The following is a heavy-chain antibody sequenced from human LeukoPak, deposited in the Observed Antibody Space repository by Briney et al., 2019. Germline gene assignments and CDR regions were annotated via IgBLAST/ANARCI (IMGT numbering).Heavy chain of an antibody. CDR3: ASRKHWLVLFDY. V-gene: IGHV4-30-4*08. CDR2: IYYSGST. CDR1: GGSISSGDYY. J-gene: IGHJ4*02. Sequence: SETLSLTCTVSGGSISSGDYYWSWIRQPPGKGLEWIGYIYYSGSTYYTPSLKSRVTISVDTSKNQFSLKLSSVTAADTAVYYCASRKHWLVLFDYWGQGTLVTVSS. D-gene: IGHD6-19*01.